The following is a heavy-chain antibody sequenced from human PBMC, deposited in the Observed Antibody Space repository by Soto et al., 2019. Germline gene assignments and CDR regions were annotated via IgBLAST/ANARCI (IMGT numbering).Heavy chain of an antibody. CDR3: ATDLVYGDYGELGRRAFDI. J-gene: IGHJ3*02. CDR2: FDPEDGET. V-gene: IGHV1-24*01. D-gene: IGHD4-17*01. Sequence: GASVKVSCKVSGYTLTELSMHWVRQAPGKGLEWMGGFDPEDGETIYAQKFQGRVTMTEDTSTDTAYMELSSLRSEDTAVYYCATDLVYGDYGELGRRAFDIWGQGTMVTVSS. CDR1: GYTLTELS.